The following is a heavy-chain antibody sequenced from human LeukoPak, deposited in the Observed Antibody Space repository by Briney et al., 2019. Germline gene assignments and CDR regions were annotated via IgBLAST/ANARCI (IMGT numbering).Heavy chain of an antibody. D-gene: IGHD3-10*01. V-gene: IGHV4-30-2*01. J-gene: IGHJ4*02. CDR2: IYHSGST. CDR1: GGSISSGGYS. CDR3: ARGFGELLHFDY. Sequence: KTSQTLSLTCAVSGGSISSGGYSWSWIRQPPGKGLEWIGYIYHSGSTYYNPSLKSRVTISVDRSKNQFSLKLSSVTAADTAVYYCARGFGELLHFDYWGREPWSPSPQ.